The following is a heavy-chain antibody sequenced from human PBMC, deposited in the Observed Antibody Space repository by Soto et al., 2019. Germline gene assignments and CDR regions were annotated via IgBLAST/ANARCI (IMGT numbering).Heavy chain of an antibody. D-gene: IGHD3-22*01. CDR1: GGSISSSNW. CDR2: IYHSGGT. Sequence: SETLSLTCAVSGGSISSSNWWSWVRQPPGKGLEWIGEIYHSGGTNYNPSLKSRVTISVDKSKNQFSLKLSSVTAADTAVYYCARKVDYYDSSGYDYWGQGTLVTVSS. J-gene: IGHJ4*02. V-gene: IGHV4-4*02. CDR3: ARKVDYYDSSGYDY.